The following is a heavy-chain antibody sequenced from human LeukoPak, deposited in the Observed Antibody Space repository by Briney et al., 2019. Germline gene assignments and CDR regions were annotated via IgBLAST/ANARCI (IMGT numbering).Heavy chain of an antibody. J-gene: IGHJ4*02. CDR1: GYTFTGYY. CDR3: ARDLDYGEKSEDY. D-gene: IGHD4/OR15-4a*01. V-gene: IGHV1-46*01. Sequence: ASVKVSCKASGYTFTGYYMHWVRQAPGQGLEWLGIINLSGGSTHYPQKFQDRVTMTRDTSTSTVYMELSSLRSEDTAVYYCARDLDYGEKSEDYWGQGTLVTVSS. CDR2: INLSGGST.